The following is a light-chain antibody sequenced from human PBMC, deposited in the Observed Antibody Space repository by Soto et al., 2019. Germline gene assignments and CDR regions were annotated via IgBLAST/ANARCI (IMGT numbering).Light chain of an antibody. V-gene: IGLV2-11*01. CDR1: SSDFGGYNY. Sequence: QSVLTQPRSVSGSPGQSVTISCTGTSSDFGGYNYVSWYQHHPGKAPKLMIYDVSERPSGVPDRFSGSKSGNTASLTISGLQAEDEADYYCCSYACTLYVFGTGTRFTVL. CDR2: DVS. CDR3: CSYACTLYV. J-gene: IGLJ1*01.